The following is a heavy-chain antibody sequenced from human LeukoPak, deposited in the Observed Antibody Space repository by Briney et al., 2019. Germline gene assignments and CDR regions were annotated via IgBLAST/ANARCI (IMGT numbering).Heavy chain of an antibody. J-gene: IGHJ4*02. D-gene: IGHD6-19*01. Sequence: TGGSPRLSCAASGFIFSSYGMSWVRQGPGKGREWMAFIRSDGSNKYYADSVKGRFTISRDNSKNALYLQMNSLRAEDTAVYYCARILDSAWGELGYWGQGTLVTVSS. CDR1: GFIFSSYG. V-gene: IGHV3-30*02. CDR3: ARILDSAWGELGY. CDR2: IRSDGSNK.